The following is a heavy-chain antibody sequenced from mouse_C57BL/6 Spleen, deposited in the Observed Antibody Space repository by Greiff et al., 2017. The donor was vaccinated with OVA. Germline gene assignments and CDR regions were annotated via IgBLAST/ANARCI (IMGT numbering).Heavy chain of an antibody. Sequence: EVQLQESGGGLVKPGGSLKLSCAASGFTFSDYGMHWVRQAPEKGLEWVAYISSGSSTIYYADTVKGRFTISRDNAKNTLFLQLTSLRSEDTAMYYCARPLLLRHFEVRGTGTTVTVAS. CDR3: ARPLLLRHFEV. CDR1: GFTFSDYG. J-gene: IGHJ1*03. D-gene: IGHD1-1*01. V-gene: IGHV5-17*01. CDR2: ISSGSSTI.